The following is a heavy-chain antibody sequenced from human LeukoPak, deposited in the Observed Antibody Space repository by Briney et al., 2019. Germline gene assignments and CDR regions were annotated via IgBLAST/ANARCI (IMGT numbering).Heavy chain of an antibody. CDR1: GFTFSSYA. CDR2: ISGSGGST. V-gene: IGHV3-23*01. D-gene: IGHD3-10*01. Sequence: RPGGSLRLSCAASGFTFSSYAMGWVRQAPGKGLEWVSAISGSGGSTYYADSVKGRFTISRDNSKNTLYLQMNSLRAEDTAVYYCARAFGSRTYGSGSYGYWGQGTLVTVSS. CDR3: ARAFGSRTYGSGSYGY. J-gene: IGHJ4*02.